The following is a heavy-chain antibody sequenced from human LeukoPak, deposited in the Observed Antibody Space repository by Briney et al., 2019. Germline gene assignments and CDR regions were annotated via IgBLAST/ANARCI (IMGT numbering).Heavy chain of an antibody. Sequence: PSETLSLTCAVYGGSFSGYYWSWIRQPPGKGLEWIGEINHSGSTNYNPSLKSRVTISVDTSKNQFSLKLSSVTAADTAVYYCARELSYYDSSGYTSSWFDPWGQGTLVTVSS. CDR1: GGSFSGYY. D-gene: IGHD3-22*01. V-gene: IGHV4-34*01. CDR3: ARELSYYDSSGYTSSWFDP. J-gene: IGHJ5*02. CDR2: INHSGST.